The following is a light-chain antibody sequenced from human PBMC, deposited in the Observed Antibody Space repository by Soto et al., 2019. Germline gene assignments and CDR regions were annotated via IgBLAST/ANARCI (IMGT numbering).Light chain of an antibody. CDR2: EVT. Sequence: QSVLTQPASVSGSPGQSITIFCTGTSSDVGAYKFVSWYRHHPGRAPQVMIYEVTNRPSGVSSRFSGSKSGNTASLTISGRAPEYEGDYYCLSYISTSHPWVFGGGTKLTVL. CDR3: LSYISTSHPWV. V-gene: IGLV2-14*01. CDR1: SSDVGAYKF. J-gene: IGLJ3*02.